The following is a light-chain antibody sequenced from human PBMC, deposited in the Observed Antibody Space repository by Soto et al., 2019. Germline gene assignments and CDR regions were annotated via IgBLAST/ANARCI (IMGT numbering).Light chain of an antibody. Sequence: QSALTQPASVSGSLGQSITISCTGTNSDVGAYNYVSWYQQPPGKAPKLMIYEVSNRLSGISNRFSGSKSGNTASLTISGLQAEDEADYYCVSYTTSTTLVFGGGTQLTVL. CDR1: NSDVGAYNY. V-gene: IGLV2-14*01. CDR3: VSYTTSTTLV. CDR2: EVS. J-gene: IGLJ3*02.